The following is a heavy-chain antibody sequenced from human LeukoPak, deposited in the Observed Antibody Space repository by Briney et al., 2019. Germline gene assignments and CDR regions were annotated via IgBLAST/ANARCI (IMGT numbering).Heavy chain of an antibody. D-gene: IGHD3-10*01. CDR2: IIPIFGTA. CDR3: ARGRGGHIYGIYSYYAMDV. CDR1: GGTFSSYA. V-gene: IGHV1-69*13. J-gene: IGHJ6*02. Sequence: GASVKVSCKASGGTFSSYAINWVRQSPGQGLEWTGGIIPIFGTANYAQKFQGRVTITADESTSTAYMELSSLSSEDTAVYYSARGRGGHIYGIYSYYAMDVWGQGTTVTVSS.